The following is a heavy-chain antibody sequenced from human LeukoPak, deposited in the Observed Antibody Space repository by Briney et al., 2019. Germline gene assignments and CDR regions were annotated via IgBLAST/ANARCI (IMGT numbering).Heavy chain of an antibody. CDR2: ISAYNGNT. Sequence: ASVKVSCKASGYTFTSYGISWVRQAPGQGLEWMGWISAYNGNTNYAQKLQGRVTMTTDTSTSTAYMELRSLRSDDTAVYYCAREKPAAMRVYYYYYGMDVWGQGTMVTVSS. CDR3: AREKPAAMRVYYYYYGMDV. V-gene: IGHV1-18*01. CDR1: GYTFTSYG. J-gene: IGHJ6*02. D-gene: IGHD2-2*01.